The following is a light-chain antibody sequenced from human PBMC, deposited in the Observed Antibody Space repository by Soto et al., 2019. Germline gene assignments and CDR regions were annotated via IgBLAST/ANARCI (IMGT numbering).Light chain of an antibody. CDR2: DVS. CDR1: SSDVGRYNY. J-gene: IGLJ1*01. V-gene: IGLV2-14*01. Sequence: QSVLTQPASVSGSPGQSLTISCTGTSSDVGRYNYVSWYQQHPGKAPKLIIYDVSNRPSGVSNRFSGSKSGNTASLTISGLQAEDEADYYCKSYTSSSTYVFGTGTKVTVL. CDR3: KSYTSSSTYV.